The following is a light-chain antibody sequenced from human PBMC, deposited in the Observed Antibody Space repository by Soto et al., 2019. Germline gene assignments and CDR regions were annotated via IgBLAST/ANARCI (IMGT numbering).Light chain of an antibody. V-gene: IGLV2-8*01. CDR3: SSYAGATNLV. J-gene: IGLJ2*01. CDR1: SSDVGAYNS. Sequence: QSALTQPPSASGSPGQSVTISCTGTSSDVGAYNSVSWYQHYPGKAPKLLIYEVSKRPSGVPDRFSGSKSGNTASLTVSGLQAEDEAHYYCSSYAGATNLVFGGGTKLTVL. CDR2: EVS.